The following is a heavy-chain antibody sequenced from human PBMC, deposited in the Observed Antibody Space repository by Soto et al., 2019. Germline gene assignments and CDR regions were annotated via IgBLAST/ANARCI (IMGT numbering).Heavy chain of an antibody. CDR2: ISSRNSFI. Sequence: VSLRLSCAASGFTFNTYIMNWVRQAPGKGLEWVSFISSRNSFIYYADSVRGRFTISRDNAKNSVFLQMNSLRVEDTAVYYCARDPAGSTRPYYYGMDVWGQGTTVTVSS. CDR1: GFTFNTYI. D-gene: IGHD2-2*01. J-gene: IGHJ6*02. V-gene: IGHV3-21*01. CDR3: ARDPAGSTRPYYYGMDV.